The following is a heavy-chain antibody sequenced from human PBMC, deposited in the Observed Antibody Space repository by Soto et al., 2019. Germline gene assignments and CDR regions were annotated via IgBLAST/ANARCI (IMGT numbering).Heavy chain of an antibody. CDR1: GYPFSNYG. Sequence: QVQLVQSGPEVKKPGASVRVSCKPSGYPFSNYGISWMRQAPGQGHEWMGWVNIDKGNTKYAPKFQDRATMTTETSPSTVYLELRSRRSDDSALYYCARERGGYRYGDYWCQGTLFTFSS. J-gene: IGHJ4*02. CDR3: ARERGGYRYGDY. D-gene: IGHD5-18*01. V-gene: IGHV1-18*01. CDR2: VNIDKGNT.